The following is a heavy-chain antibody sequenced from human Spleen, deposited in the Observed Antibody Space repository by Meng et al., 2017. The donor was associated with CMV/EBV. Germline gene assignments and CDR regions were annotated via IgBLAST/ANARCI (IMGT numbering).Heavy chain of an antibody. Sequence: GGSLRLSCAASGFTVSSNYMNWVRQAPGKGLEWVSIIYNSGSTYYADSVKGRFTISRDNSKNTLYLQMNSLRAEDTAVYYCTTDMRYQLLFDYWGQGALVTVSS. CDR2: IYNSGST. CDR1: GFTVSSNY. D-gene: IGHD2/OR15-2a*01. V-gene: IGHV3-53*01. CDR3: TTDMRYQLLFDY. J-gene: IGHJ4*02.